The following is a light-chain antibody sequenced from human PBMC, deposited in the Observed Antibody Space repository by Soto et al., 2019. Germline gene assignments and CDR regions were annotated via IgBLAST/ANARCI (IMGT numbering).Light chain of an antibody. J-gene: IGKJ5*01. V-gene: IGKV3D-15*01. CDR2: GIS. CDR1: QSVSSN. CDR3: PQRNMWLIT. Sequence: GRTQSQDTLSVSPGERATLSCRASQSVSSNLAWYKQKPGQAPRILRYGISRRATGIPPRFSGSGSGTEVTLTISSLEPEDSTVYYCPQRNMWLITFGQGTRLEI.